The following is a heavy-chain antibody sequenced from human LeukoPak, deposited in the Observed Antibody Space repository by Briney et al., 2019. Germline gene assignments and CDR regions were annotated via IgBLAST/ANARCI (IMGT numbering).Heavy chain of an antibody. CDR2: VSSSGSTI. D-gene: IGHD2-2*01. J-gene: IGHJ3*02. CDR3: ARETQLLDAFDI. V-gene: IGHV3-11*04. Sequence: GGSLRLSCAASGFTFSDYYMSWIRQAPGKGLEWVSYVSSSGSTIYYADSVKGRFTISRDNAKNSLYLQMNSLRAEDTAVYYCARETQLLDAFDIWGQGTMVTVSS. CDR1: GFTFSDYY.